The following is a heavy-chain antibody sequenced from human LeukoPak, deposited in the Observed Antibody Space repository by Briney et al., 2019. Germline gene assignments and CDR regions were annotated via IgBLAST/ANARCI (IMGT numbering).Heavy chain of an antibody. D-gene: IGHD3-10*01. CDR3: ARDSEDSRSGRTGTRHFDY. Sequence: SETLSLTCTVSGGSISSGGYYWSWIRQHPGKGLEWIGYIYYSGSTYYNPSLKSRVTISVDTSKNQFSLKLSSVTAADTAVYYCARDSEDSRSGRTGTRHFDYWGQGTLVTVSS. V-gene: IGHV4-31*03. CDR1: GGSISSGGYY. CDR2: IYYSGST. J-gene: IGHJ4*02.